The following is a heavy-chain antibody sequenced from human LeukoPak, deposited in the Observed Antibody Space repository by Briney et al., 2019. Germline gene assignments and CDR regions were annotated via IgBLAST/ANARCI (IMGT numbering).Heavy chain of an antibody. Sequence: GGSLRLSCAASGFTFSSYSMNWVRQAPGKGLEWASYISSSSSTIYYADSVRGRFTISRDNAKNSLYLQMNSLRGEDTAVYYCARKTGGSLDIWGQGTMVTVSS. CDR2: ISSSSSTI. J-gene: IGHJ3*02. V-gene: IGHV3-48*01. D-gene: IGHD7-27*01. CDR1: GFTFSSYS. CDR3: ARKTGGSLDI.